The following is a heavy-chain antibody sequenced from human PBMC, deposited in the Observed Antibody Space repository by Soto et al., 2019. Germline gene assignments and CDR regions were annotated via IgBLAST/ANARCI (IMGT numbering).Heavy chain of an antibody. CDR2: IRAYNGNT. V-gene: IGHV1-18*01. CDR3: ATDSSGSTDDYYSYYGMDV. Sequence: QVQLVQSGAEVKKPGASVKVSCKTSGYTFTRFGISWVRQAPGQGPEWMGWIRAYNGNTKYAQKFQGRLTMTTDTSTIKDYMEMRSLRSDETAIYYCATDSSGSTDDYYSYYGMDVWGQGTTVTVSS. CDR1: GYTFTRFG. D-gene: IGHD3-22*01. J-gene: IGHJ6*02.